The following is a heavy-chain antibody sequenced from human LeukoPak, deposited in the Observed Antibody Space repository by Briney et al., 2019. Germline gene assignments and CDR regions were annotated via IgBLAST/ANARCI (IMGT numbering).Heavy chain of an antibody. CDR2: IKHDGSEK. J-gene: IGHJ4*02. CDR1: GFTFSSFD. Sequence: GGTLRLSCAASGFTFSSFDMSWVRQAPGKGLEWVANIKHDGSEKYYMDSVKGRFTIFRDNAENSLYLQMNNLRAEDTAVYYCARDDPRVGATETDWGQGTLVTVSS. D-gene: IGHD1-26*01. V-gene: IGHV3-7*01. CDR3: ARDDPRVGATETD.